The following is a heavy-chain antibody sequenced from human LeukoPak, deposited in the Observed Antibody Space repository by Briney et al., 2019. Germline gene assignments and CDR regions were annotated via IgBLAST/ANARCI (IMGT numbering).Heavy chain of an antibody. CDR1: GFTFSSYA. CDR2: ISGSGGST. Sequence: GGSLRLSCAASGFTFSSYAMSWVRQAPGKGLEWVSAISGSGGSTYYADSVKGQFTISRDNSKNTLYLQMNSLRAEDTAVYYCAKDGLMGYRPFFDYWGQGTLVTVSS. CDR3: AKDGLMGYRPFFDY. V-gene: IGHV3-23*01. D-gene: IGHD3-16*02. J-gene: IGHJ4*02.